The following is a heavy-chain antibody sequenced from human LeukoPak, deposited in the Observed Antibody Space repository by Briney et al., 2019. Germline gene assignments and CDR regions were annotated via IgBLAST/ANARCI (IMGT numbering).Heavy chain of an antibody. J-gene: IGHJ4*02. CDR1: GFTFSDYY. D-gene: IGHD4-23*01. CDR2: ISSSGSTI. Sequence: GGSLRLSCAASGFTFSDYYMSWIRQAPGKGLEWVSYISSSGSTIYYADSVKGRFTISRDNAKNSLYLQMNSLRAEDTAVYYCAKGLATVGSSRYYFDYWGQGTLVTVSS. V-gene: IGHV3-11*01. CDR3: AKGLATVGSSRYYFDY.